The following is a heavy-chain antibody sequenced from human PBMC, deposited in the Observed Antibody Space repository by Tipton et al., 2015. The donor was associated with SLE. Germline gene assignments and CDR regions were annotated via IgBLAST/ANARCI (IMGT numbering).Heavy chain of an antibody. CDR2: IYTGGNT. V-gene: IGHV4-61*02. CDR1: GGSISSGSYY. D-gene: IGHD2-2*01. CDR3: VVCSPSSCAYFDY. Sequence: PGLVKPSETLSLTCTVSGGSISSGSYYWNWIRQPAGKGLEWIGRIYTGGNTKYNPSLESRVALSADASKAQFSLKLTSVTAADTAVYYCVVCSPSSCAYFDYWGQGRLVTVSS. J-gene: IGHJ4*02.